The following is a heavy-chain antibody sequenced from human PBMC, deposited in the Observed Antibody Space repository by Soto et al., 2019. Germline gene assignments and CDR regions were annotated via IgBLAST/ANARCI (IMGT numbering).Heavy chain of an antibody. Sequence: QVQLVESVGGVVQPGRSLRLSCAASGFTFSSYGMHRVRQAPGKGLEWVAVIWYDGSNKYYADSVKGRFTISRDNSKNTLYLQMNSLRAEDTAVYYCARDGSVWLPYYFDYWGQGTLVTVSS. V-gene: IGHV3-33*01. CDR2: IWYDGSNK. J-gene: IGHJ4*02. CDR3: ARDGSVWLPYYFDY. CDR1: GFTFSSYG. D-gene: IGHD3-22*01.